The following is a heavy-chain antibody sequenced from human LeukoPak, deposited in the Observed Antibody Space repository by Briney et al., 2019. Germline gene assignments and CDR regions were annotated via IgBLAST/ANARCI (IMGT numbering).Heavy chain of an antibody. CDR3: ARGALTLWFGELHYFDY. CDR2: IKTDGSST. J-gene: IGHJ4*02. D-gene: IGHD3-10*01. V-gene: IGHV3-74*03. Sequence: PGGSLRLSCAASGFTFSSYWMHWVRQAPGKGLVWVSRIKTDGSSTMYADSVKGRFTISRDNAKNTLYLQMNSLRAEDTAVYYCARGALTLWFGELHYFDYWGQGTLVTVSS. CDR1: GFTFSSYW.